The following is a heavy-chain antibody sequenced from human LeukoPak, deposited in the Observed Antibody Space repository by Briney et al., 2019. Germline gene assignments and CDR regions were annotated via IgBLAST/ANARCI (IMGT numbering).Heavy chain of an antibody. V-gene: IGHV3-53*01. CDR2: MYTGGTT. Sequence: GGSLRLSCAASGFTVSGTHMSWVRQAPGKGLEWVSAMYTGGTTYYADSVTGRFTVSRDTSRNTLFLHMDSLRAEDAAVYYCAKDEVTSGGGLASWGQGTLVIVSS. CDR1: GFTVSGTH. D-gene: IGHD2-21*02. J-gene: IGHJ5*01. CDR3: AKDEVTSGGGLAS.